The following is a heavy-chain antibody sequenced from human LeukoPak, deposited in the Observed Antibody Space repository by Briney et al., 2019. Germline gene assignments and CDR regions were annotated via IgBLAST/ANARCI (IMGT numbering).Heavy chain of an antibody. CDR3: ARPYGDRGFDY. Sequence: GGSLRLSCAASGFIFSSYSMNWVRQAPVKGLEWISYISTSSTTIYYADSVKGRFTISRDNAKNSLYLQMDSLRAEDTAVYYCARPYGDRGFDYWGQGTLVTVSS. D-gene: IGHD4-17*01. V-gene: IGHV3-48*01. CDR1: GFIFSSYS. J-gene: IGHJ4*02. CDR2: ISTSSTTI.